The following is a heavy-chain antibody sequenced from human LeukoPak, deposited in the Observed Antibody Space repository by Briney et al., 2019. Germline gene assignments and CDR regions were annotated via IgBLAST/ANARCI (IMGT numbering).Heavy chain of an antibody. J-gene: IGHJ6*03. CDR3: ARDSRYYYGSGSYLSGFRGYYYYMDV. CDR1: GYTFTNYG. Sequence: ASVKVSCKASGYTFTNYGISWVRQAPGQGLEWMGWISGYNANTNYVQKFQGRVTMTTDTSTHTAYMELRSLRSDDTAVYYCARDSRYYYGSGSYLSGFRGYYYYMDVWGKGTTVTISS. CDR2: ISGYNANT. V-gene: IGHV1-18*01. D-gene: IGHD3-10*01.